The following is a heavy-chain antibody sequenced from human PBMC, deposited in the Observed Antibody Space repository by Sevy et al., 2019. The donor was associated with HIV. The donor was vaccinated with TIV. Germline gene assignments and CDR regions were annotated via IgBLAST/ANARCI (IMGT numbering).Heavy chain of an antibody. CDR1: GFTFSSYS. J-gene: IGHJ3*02. CDR3: ARDLRSGSYGYDAFDI. D-gene: IGHD3-10*01. CDR2: ISSSSSTI. V-gene: IGHV3-48*01. Sequence: GGSLRLSCAASGFTFSSYSMNWVRQAPGKGLEWVSSISSSSSTIYYADSVKGRFTISRDNAKNSLYLQMNSLRAEDTAVYYCARDLRSGSYGYDAFDIWGQGTMVTVSS.